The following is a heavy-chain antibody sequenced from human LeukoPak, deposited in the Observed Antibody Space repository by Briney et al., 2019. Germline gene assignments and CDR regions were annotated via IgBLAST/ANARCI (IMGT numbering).Heavy chain of an antibody. CDR1: GFTFTSYA. Sequence: PGGSLRLSCAASGFTFTSYALSWVRQAPGKGLEWIGEINHSGSTNYNPSLKSRVTISVDTSKNQFSLKLSSVTAADTAVYYCAITRYSQYNWFDPWGQGTLVTVSS. J-gene: IGHJ5*02. V-gene: IGHV4-34*08. CDR2: INHSGST. D-gene: IGHD1-14*01. CDR3: AITRYSQYNWFDP.